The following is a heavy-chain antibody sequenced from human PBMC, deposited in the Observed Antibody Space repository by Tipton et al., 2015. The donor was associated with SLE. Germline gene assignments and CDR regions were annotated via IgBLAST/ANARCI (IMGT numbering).Heavy chain of an antibody. CDR2: IYYSGST. J-gene: IGHJ2*01. D-gene: IGHD6-6*01. Sequence: TLSLTCTVSGGSISSYYWSWLRQPPGKGLEWIGYIYYSGSTNYNPSLKSRVTISVDTSKNQFSLKLSSVTAADTAVYYCARDPAPYSSPSEYFDLWGRGALVTVSS. V-gene: IGHV4-59*01. CDR3: ARDPAPYSSPSEYFDL. CDR1: GGSISSYY.